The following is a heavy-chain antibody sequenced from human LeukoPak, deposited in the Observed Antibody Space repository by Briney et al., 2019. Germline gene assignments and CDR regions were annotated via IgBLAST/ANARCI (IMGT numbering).Heavy chain of an antibody. CDR2: IYYSGTT. V-gene: IGHV4-39*02. D-gene: IGHD5-24*01. CDR3: ARDRDGYNIVYFDY. CDR1: GGSISSSSYY. J-gene: IGHJ4*02. Sequence: SETLSLTCTVSGGSISSSSYYWGWIRQPPGKGLEWIGSIYYSGTTYYNPSLKSRVTISVDTSKNQFSLKLSSVTAADTAVYFCARDRDGYNIVYFDYWGQGTLVTVSS.